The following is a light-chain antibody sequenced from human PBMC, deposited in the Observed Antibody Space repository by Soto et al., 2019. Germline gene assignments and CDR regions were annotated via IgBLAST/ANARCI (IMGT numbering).Light chain of an antibody. Sequence: EIVLTQSPATLSLSRGDRAALSCRASQNVYSYLAWYQQKPGQAPRLLIYDASNRATGIPARFSGSGSGTYFTLTISSLEPEDVGVYYCQHRNNWPPGAAFGGGTKVEIK. CDR3: QHRNNWPPGAA. CDR2: DAS. J-gene: IGKJ4*01. V-gene: IGKV3-11*01. CDR1: QNVYSY.